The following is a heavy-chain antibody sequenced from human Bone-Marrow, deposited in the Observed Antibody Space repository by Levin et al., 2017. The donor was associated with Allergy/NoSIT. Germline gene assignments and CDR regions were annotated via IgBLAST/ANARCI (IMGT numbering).Heavy chain of an antibody. J-gene: IGHJ6*02. D-gene: IGHD6-13*01. Sequence: ASVKVSCKASGYTFTGYYMHWVRQAPGQGLEWRGWINPNSGGTNYAQKSQGWVTMTRDTSISTAHSELSRLRSDDTAVLYCARGYSSSWLATYYYYYGMDVWGQGTTVTVSS. CDR3: ARGYSSSWLATYYYYYGMDV. CDR1: GYTFTGYY. V-gene: IGHV1-2*04. CDR2: INPNSGGT.